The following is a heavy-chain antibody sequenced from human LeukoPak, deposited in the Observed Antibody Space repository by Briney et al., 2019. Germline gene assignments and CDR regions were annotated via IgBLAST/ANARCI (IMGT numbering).Heavy chain of an antibody. Sequence: GESLRLSCAASGFTFSSYGMHWVRQAPGKGLEWVAVISYDGSNKYYADSVKGRFTISRDNSKNTLYLQMNSLRAEDTAVYYCADTILAQWGQGTLVTVSS. CDR3: ADTILAQ. CDR2: ISYDGSNK. V-gene: IGHV3-30*03. D-gene: IGHD3-3*01. CDR1: GFTFSSYG. J-gene: IGHJ4*02.